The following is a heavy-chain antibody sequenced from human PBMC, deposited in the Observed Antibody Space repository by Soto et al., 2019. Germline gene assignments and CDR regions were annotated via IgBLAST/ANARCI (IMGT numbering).Heavy chain of an antibody. CDR2: IIPIFGTA. CDR1: GGTFSSYA. V-gene: IGHV1-69*13. CDR3: ARGALDFWSGIYYYYGMDV. D-gene: IGHD3-3*01. Sequence: SVKVSCKASGGTFSSYAISWVRQAPGQGLEWMGGIIPIFGTANYAQKFQGRVTITADESTSIAYMELSSLRSEDTAVFYCARGALDFWSGIYYYYGMDVWGQGTTVTVSS. J-gene: IGHJ6*02.